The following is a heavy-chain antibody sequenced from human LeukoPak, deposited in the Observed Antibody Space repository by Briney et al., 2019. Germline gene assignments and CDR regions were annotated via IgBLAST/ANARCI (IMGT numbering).Heavy chain of an antibody. CDR2: PYHSDSA. Sequence: KSSETLSLTCAVSGYSISNGYYWVWIRQPPGRGLEWIGSPYHSDSAYYNTSLRSRVSMSVDTSKNQFSLTLSFVTAADTAVYYCARQHDSYYYYYIDVWGSGTTVTVSS. J-gene: IGHJ6*03. V-gene: IGHV4-38-2*01. CDR1: GYSISNGYY. CDR3: ARQHDSYYYYYIDV.